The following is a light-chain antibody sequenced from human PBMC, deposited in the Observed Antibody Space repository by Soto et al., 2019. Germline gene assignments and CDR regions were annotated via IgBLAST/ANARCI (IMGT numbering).Light chain of an antibody. CDR2: EVS. CDR1: SSDVGAYNY. V-gene: IGLV2-14*01. CDR3: TSYTSTNTLWV. J-gene: IGLJ3*02. Sequence: QSVLTQPASVSGSPGQSITISCTGTSSDVGAYNYVSWYQQHPGQASKLIISEVSDRPSGVSNRFSGSKSGNTASLTISGLQADDEAVYFCTSYTSTNTLWVFGGGTKLTVL.